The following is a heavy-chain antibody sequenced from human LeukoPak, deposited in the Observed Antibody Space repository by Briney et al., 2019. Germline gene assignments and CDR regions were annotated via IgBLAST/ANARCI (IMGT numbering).Heavy chain of an antibody. Sequence: SETLSLSCAVSGGSFSGYYWSWIRQPPGKGLEWGGEINHSGSTNYNPSLKSRVAISVDTSKKPFSLKMSSVSAADTAVYYCARRRTVVTRNFDYWGQGTPVTASS. D-gene: IGHD4-23*01. J-gene: IGHJ4*02. V-gene: IGHV4-34*01. CDR3: ARRRTVVTRNFDY. CDR1: GGSFSGYY. CDR2: INHSGST.